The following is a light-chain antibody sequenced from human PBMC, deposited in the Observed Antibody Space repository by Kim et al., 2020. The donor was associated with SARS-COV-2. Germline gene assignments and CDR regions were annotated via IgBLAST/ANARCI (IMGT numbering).Light chain of an antibody. CDR2: GKN. Sequence: SSELTQDPAVSVALGQTVRITCQGDSLRSYYASWYQQKPGQAPVLVIYGKNTRPSGIPDRFSGSGSGDTASLTITGAQAEDEADYYCNSRDSSGTHYVFGTGTKVTVL. CDR3: NSRDSSGTHYV. V-gene: IGLV3-19*01. CDR1: SLRSYY. J-gene: IGLJ1*01.